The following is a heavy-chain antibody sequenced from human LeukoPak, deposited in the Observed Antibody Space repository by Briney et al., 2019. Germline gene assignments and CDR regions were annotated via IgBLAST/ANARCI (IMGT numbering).Heavy chain of an antibody. CDR1: GYTFSSYW. D-gene: IGHD3-3*01. V-gene: IGHV5-51*01. CDR2: IYPGDSDT. Sequence: GESLKISCKGSGYTFSSYWIGWVRQMPGKGLGWMGIIYPGDSDTRYSPSLQGQVTISVDTSIGTAYLQWSSLEASDTAIYYCARQNDFRLDYWGQGTLVTVSS. CDR3: ARQNDFRLDY. J-gene: IGHJ4*02.